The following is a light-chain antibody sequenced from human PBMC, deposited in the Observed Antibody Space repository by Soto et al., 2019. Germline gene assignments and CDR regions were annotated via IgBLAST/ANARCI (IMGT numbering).Light chain of an antibody. J-gene: IGKJ1*01. CDR1: QNISSY. CDR2: DAS. CDR3: QQYGSSGT. Sequence: EILLTQSPATLSLSPGGRATFSCRASQNISSYLAWYQQKPGQAPRLLIFDASNRATDIPARLGGSGSGTDFTLTISRLEPEDFSVYYCQQYGSSGTFGQGTKVDIK. V-gene: IGKV3-11*01.